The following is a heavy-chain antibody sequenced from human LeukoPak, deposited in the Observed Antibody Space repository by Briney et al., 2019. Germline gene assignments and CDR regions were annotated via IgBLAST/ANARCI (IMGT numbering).Heavy chain of an antibody. CDR3: ARVWAVAHDAFDI. CDR2: INYSGST. V-gene: IGHV4-59*12. Sequence: PSETLSLTCTVSGGSISSYYWSWIRQPPGKRLERIGYINYSGSTNYNPSLKSRVTISVDRSKNQFSLKLSSVTAADTAVYYCARVWAVAHDAFDIWGQGTMVTVSS. D-gene: IGHD3-16*01. J-gene: IGHJ3*02. CDR1: GGSISSYY.